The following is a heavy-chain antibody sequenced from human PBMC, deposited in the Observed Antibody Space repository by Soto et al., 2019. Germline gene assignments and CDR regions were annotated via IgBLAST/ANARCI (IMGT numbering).Heavy chain of an antibody. J-gene: IGHJ4*02. V-gene: IGHV4-30-2*01. CDR3: AKNRGRVTTSWHFDY. Sequence: PTETLSLTFAVSGRSISSGGYSWSWIRQPPGKGLEWIGYIYHSGSTYYNPYLKSRVTISVDRSKNQFSLKLSSVTAADTAVYNCAKNRGRVTTSWHFDYWGQGTLVTVSS. D-gene: IGHD4-17*01. CDR2: IYHSGST. CDR1: GRSISSGGYS.